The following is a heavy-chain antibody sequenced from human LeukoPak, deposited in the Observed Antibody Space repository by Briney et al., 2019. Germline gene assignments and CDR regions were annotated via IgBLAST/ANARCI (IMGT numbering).Heavy chain of an antibody. Sequence: PGRSLRLSCAASGFTISSYGMHWVRQAPGKGLEWVAVIWYDGSNKYYADSVKGRFTISRDNSKNTLYLQMNSLRAEDTAVYYCARDAIAVAGTSWFDPWGQGTLVTVSS. J-gene: IGHJ5*02. CDR2: IWYDGSNK. CDR1: GFTISSYG. V-gene: IGHV3-33*01. D-gene: IGHD6-19*01. CDR3: ARDAIAVAGTSWFDP.